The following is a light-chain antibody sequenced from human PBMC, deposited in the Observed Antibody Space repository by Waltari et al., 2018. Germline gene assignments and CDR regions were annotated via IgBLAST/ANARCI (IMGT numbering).Light chain of an antibody. CDR1: RSVSTK. CDR2: AAS. CDR3: QHYEGWPPWT. V-gene: IGKV3-15*01. Sequence: EIVLTQSPATLSVSPGERATLSCRASRSVSTKVAWYQQSPGPAPRLLIYAASSRATGVPARFGGSGSETDFTLTISGLQSEDFAVYYCQHYEGWPPWTFGQGTKV. J-gene: IGKJ1*01.